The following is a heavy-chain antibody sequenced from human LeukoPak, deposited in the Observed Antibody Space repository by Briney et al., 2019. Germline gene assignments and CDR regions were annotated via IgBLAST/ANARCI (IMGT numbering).Heavy chain of an antibody. CDR2: ISSISRYT. V-gene: IGHV3-21*01. Sequence: GGSLRLSCAASGFTLSSYSMSWVRQAPGRGLEWVSSISSISRYTYYADSVKGRLTISRDKAKNSLYLQMNTLRAEDTAVYYCARSFLSIAAAATDYWGQGTLVTVSS. CDR1: GFTLSSYS. CDR3: ARSFLSIAAAATDY. D-gene: IGHD6-13*01. J-gene: IGHJ4*02.